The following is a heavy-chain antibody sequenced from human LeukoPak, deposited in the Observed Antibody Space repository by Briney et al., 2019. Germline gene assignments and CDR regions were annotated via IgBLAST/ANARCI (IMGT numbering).Heavy chain of an antibody. Sequence: PSETLSLTCAVYGGSFSGYYWSWIRQPPGKGLEWTGEINHSGSTNYNPSLKSRVTISVDTSKNQFSLKLSSVTAADTAMYYCARGLRYCSGGSCYPYNWFDPWGQGTLVTVSS. CDR3: ARGLRYCSGGSCYPYNWFDP. D-gene: IGHD2-15*01. CDR1: GGSFSGYY. CDR2: INHSGST. J-gene: IGHJ5*02. V-gene: IGHV4-34*01.